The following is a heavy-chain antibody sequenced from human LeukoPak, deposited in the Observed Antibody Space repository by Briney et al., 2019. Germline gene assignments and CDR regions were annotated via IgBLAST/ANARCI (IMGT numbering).Heavy chain of an antibody. CDR1: GYTFTSYG. V-gene: IGHV1-18*01. CDR2: ISAYNGNT. J-gene: IGHJ4*02. CDR3: ATDLQSIAAAGTVDY. D-gene: IGHD6-13*01. Sequence: ASVNVSCKASGYTFTSYGISWVRQAPGQGLEWMGWISAYNGNTNYAQKLQGRVTMTTDTSTSTAYMELSSLRSEDTAVYYCATDLQSIAAAGTVDYWGQGTLVTVSS.